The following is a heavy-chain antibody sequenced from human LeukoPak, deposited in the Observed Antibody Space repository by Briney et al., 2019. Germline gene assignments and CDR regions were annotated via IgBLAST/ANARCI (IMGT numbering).Heavy chain of an antibody. V-gene: IGHV3-21*01. D-gene: IGHD6-13*01. Sequence: GGSLRLSCAASGFTFSSYSMNWVRQAPGKGLEWVSSITTRRSYIYYADSVKGRFTISRDDAKSSLYLQMSSLRAEDTAVYYCARDPAAAGSVWLDHWGQGILVTVSS. CDR1: GFTFSSYS. CDR2: ITTRRSYI. CDR3: ARDPAAAGSVWLDH. J-gene: IGHJ5*02.